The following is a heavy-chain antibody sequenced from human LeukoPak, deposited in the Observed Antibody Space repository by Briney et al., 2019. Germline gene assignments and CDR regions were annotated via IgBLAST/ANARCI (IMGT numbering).Heavy chain of an antibody. Sequence: SETLSLTCTVSGGSISSSSYYWGWIRQPPGKGLEWIGSIYYSGSTHYNPSLKSRVTISVDTSKNQFSLKLSSVTAADTAVYYCATGLAYCGGDCYPGWFDPWGQGTLVTVSS. CDR1: GGSISSSSYY. V-gene: IGHV4-39*01. CDR3: ATGLAYCGGDCYPGWFDP. J-gene: IGHJ5*02. CDR2: IYYSGST. D-gene: IGHD2-21*02.